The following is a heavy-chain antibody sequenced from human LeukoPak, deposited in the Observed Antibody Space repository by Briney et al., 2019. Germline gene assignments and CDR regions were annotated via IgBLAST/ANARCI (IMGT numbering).Heavy chain of an antibody. V-gene: IGHV3-21*01. D-gene: IGHD3-22*01. CDR3: ASHYYDSSGHLFDY. Sequence: PGGSLRLSCAASGFTVSSNYMSWVRQAPGKGLEWVSSISSSSSYIYYADSVKGRFTISRDNAKNSLYLQMNSLRAEDTAVYYCASHYYDSSGHLFDYWGQGTLVTVSS. CDR2: ISSSSSYI. J-gene: IGHJ4*02. CDR1: GFTVSSNY.